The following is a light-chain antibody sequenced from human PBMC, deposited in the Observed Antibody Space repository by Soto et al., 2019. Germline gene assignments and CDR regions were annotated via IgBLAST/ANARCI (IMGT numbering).Light chain of an antibody. CDR1: SSTVGGFNV. Sequence: QSVLTQPASVSGSPGQSITISYTGTSSTVGGFNVVSWYQQHPGKAPKVIIYEGIKRPSGVSNRFSGSNSGSTASLTISGLQAEDEADYYCCSYAGATTYVFGTGTKVTVL. V-gene: IGLV2-23*01. CDR2: EGI. J-gene: IGLJ1*01. CDR3: CSYAGATTYV.